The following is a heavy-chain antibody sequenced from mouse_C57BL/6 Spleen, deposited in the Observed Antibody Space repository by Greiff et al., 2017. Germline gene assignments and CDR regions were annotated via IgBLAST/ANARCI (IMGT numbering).Heavy chain of an antibody. CDR1: GYSITSGYY. CDR2: ISYDGSN. Sequence: VQLKESGPGLVKPSQSLSLTCSVTGYSITSGYYWNWIRQFPGNKLEWMGYISYDGSNNYNPSLKNRISITRDTSKNQFFLKLNSVTTEDTATYYCARDYDYDVGAWFAYWGQGTLVTVSA. V-gene: IGHV3-6*01. CDR3: ARDYDYDVGAWFAY. J-gene: IGHJ3*01. D-gene: IGHD2-4*01.